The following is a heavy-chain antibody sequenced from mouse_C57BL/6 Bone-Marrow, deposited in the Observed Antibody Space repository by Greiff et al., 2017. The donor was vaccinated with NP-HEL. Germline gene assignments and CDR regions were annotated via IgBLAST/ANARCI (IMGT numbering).Heavy chain of an antibody. D-gene: IGHD1-1*01. V-gene: IGHV1-81*01. CDR1: GYTFTSYG. CDR3: AREDYYGRDFDY. J-gene: IGHJ2*01. CDR2: IYPRSGNT. Sequence: VQLVESGAELARPGASVKLSCKASGYTFTSYGISWVKQRTGQGLEWIGEIYPRSGNTYYNEKFKGKATLTADKSSSTAYMELRSLTSEDSAVYFCAREDYYGRDFDYWGQGTTLTVSS.